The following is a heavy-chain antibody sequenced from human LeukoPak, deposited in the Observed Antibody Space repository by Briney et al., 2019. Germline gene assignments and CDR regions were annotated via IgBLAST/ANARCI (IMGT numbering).Heavy chain of an antibody. CDR2: ISSSSSYI. D-gene: IGHD2-15*01. CDR3: ARGSDVVVVAATRDWYFDL. J-gene: IGHJ2*01. CDR1: GFTFSRYD. V-gene: IGHV3-21*01. Sequence: PGGSLRLSCAASGFTFSRYDMSWVRQAPGKGLEWVSSISSSSSYIYYADSVKGRFTISRDNAKNSLYLQMNSLRAEDTAVYYCARGSDVVVVAATRDWYFDLWGRGTLVTVSS.